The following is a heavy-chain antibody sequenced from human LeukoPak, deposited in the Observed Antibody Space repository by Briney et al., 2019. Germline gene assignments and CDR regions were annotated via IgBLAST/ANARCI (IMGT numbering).Heavy chain of an antibody. J-gene: IGHJ3*02. V-gene: IGHV3-7*03. CDR3: AKDLTRYYDSSGYSDAFDI. Sequence: GGSLRLSCVASGFKFSTYWMSWVRQAPGKGLEWVANIKQDGSDKYYVDSVKGRFTISRDNTKNSLYLQMNSLRAEDTAVYYCAKDLTRYYDSSGYSDAFDIWGQGTMVTVSS. D-gene: IGHD3-22*01. CDR1: GFKFSTYW. CDR2: IKQDGSDK.